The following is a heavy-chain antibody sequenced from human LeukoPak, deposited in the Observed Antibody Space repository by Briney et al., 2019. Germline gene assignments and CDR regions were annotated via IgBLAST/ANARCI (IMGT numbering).Heavy chain of an antibody. D-gene: IGHD6-19*01. CDR3: ARNIAVAGRGDYMDV. Sequence: PSETLSLTCTGSGGSISSSRYYGGWIRQPPGKGLEWIGSKYYSGSTYYNPSLKNRVTISVDTSKNQFSLKLSSVTAADTAVYYCARNIAVAGRGDYMDVWGKGTTVTISS. J-gene: IGHJ6*03. V-gene: IGHV4-39*01. CDR2: KYYSGST. CDR1: GGSISSSRYY.